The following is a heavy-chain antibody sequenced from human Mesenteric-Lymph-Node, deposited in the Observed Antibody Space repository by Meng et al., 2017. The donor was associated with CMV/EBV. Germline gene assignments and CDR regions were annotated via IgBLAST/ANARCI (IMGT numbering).Heavy chain of an antibody. J-gene: IGHJ4*02. CDR1: GGVFRGYY. D-gene: IGHD4-23*01. Sequence: QVQLQQWGGGLVKPSESLSLTCAVYGGVFRGYYWSWIRQPPGKGLEWIGEINHSGSTNYNPSLKSRVTISVDTSKNQFSLKLSSVTAADTAVYYCARHQRWLKSEGGFNYWGQGTLVTVSS. V-gene: IGHV4-34*01. CDR3: ARHQRWLKSEGGFNY. CDR2: INHSGST.